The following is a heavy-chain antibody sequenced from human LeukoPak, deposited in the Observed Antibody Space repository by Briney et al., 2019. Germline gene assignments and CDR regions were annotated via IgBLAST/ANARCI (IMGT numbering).Heavy chain of an antibody. J-gene: IGHJ3*02. CDR3: ARVAGSGSLAAFDI. D-gene: IGHD3-10*01. Sequence: HPGGSLRLSCAASGFSFNNYGMSWVRQAPGKGLESVSSITGSGDSTYYADSVKGRFTISRDNAKNTLYLQMNSLRAEDTAVYYCARVAGSGSLAAFDIWGQGTMVTVSS. CDR1: GFSFNNYG. CDR2: ITGSGDST. V-gene: IGHV3-23*01.